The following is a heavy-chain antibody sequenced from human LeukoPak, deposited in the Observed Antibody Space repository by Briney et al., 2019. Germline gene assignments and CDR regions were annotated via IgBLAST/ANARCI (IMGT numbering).Heavy chain of an antibody. Sequence: SETLSLTCAVYGGSFSGYYWSWIRQPPGKGLEWIGYIYYSGSTNYNPSLKSRVTISVDTSKNQFSLKLSSVTAADTAVYYCARGVDYGDYVSPYYFDYWGQGTLVTVSS. CDR3: ARGVDYGDYVSPYYFDY. CDR2: IYYSGST. D-gene: IGHD4-17*01. V-gene: IGHV4-59*01. CDR1: GGSFSGYY. J-gene: IGHJ4*02.